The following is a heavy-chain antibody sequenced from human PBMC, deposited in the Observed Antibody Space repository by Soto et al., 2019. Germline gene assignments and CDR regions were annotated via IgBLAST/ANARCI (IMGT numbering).Heavy chain of an antibody. CDR2: IKPDGSEK. V-gene: IGHV3-7*01. D-gene: IGHD3-22*01. J-gene: IGHJ3*02. Sequence: EVQLVESGGGLVQPGGSLRLSCAASAFTLSSYWMSWVRQAPGKGLEWVANIKPDGSEKYYVDSVKGRFTISRDNTKNALYLQMSTLRPEDTAIYYWARYYEFGFDIWGQGALVTVS. CDR3: ARYYEFGFDI. CDR1: AFTLSSYW.